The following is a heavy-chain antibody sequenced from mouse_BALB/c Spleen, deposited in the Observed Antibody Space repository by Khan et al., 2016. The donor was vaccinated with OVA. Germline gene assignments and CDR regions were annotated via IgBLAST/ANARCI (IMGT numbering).Heavy chain of an antibody. CDR3: ARDGNYMDY. V-gene: IGHV3-1*02. D-gene: IGHD2-1*01. J-gene: IGHJ4*01. CDR1: GYSITSGYS. CDR2: IYYSGSI. Sequence: EVQLQESGPDLVKPSQSLSLTCTVTGYSITSGYSWHWIRQFPGNKLEWMAYIYYSGSINYNPSLKSRISITRDKSKNKFFLQLNSVTTEYTATYYCARDGNYMDYWGQGTSVTVSS.